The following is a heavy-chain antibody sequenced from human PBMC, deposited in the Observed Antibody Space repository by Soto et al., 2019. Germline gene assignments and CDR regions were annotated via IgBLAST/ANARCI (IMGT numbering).Heavy chain of an antibody. Sequence: SETLSLTCTVSGGSISSGDYYWSWIRQPPGKGLEWIGYIYYSGSTYYNPSLKSRVTISVDTSKNQFSLKLSSVTAADTAVYYCARGGMTTVTTFDYWGQGTLVTVSS. D-gene: IGHD4-17*01. CDR2: IYYSGST. CDR3: ARGGMTTVTTFDY. V-gene: IGHV4-30-4*01. CDR1: GGSISSGDYY. J-gene: IGHJ4*02.